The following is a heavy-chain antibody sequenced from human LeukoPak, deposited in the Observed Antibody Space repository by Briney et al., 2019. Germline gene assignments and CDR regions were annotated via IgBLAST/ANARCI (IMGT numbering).Heavy chain of an antibody. J-gene: IGHJ5*02. V-gene: IGHV4-59*06. Sequence: SETLSLTCTVSGGSISTYYWSWIRQHPGKGLEWIGYIYYSGSTYYNPSLKSRVTISVDTSKNQFSLKLSSVTAADTAVYYCARALVVVTAIPGLWFDPWGQGTLVTVSS. CDR1: GGSISTYY. CDR3: ARALVVVTAIPGLWFDP. D-gene: IGHD2-21*02. CDR2: IYYSGST.